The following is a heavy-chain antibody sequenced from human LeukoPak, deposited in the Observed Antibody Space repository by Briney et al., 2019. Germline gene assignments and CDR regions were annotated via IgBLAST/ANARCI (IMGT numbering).Heavy chain of an antibody. CDR2: IYSTGST. CDR1: GDSLRNSHYY. CDR3: ARGRQWLVRGFFDY. J-gene: IGHJ4*02. V-gene: IGHV4-39*02. Sequence: SETLSLTCAVSGDSLRNSHYYWGWVRQSPGKGLEWLGSIYSTGSTYYNPSFKSRVTISVDTLSLRLNSVTAADTAVYYCARGRQWLVRGFFDYWGQGTLITVSS. D-gene: IGHD6-19*01.